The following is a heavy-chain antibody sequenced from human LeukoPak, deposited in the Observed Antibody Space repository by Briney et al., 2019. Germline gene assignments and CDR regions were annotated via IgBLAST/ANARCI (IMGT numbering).Heavy chain of an antibody. J-gene: IGHJ4*02. CDR1: GGSFSGYY. CDR3: ARCPLGGYYFDY. CDR2: INHSGST. V-gene: IGHV4-34*01. Sequence: SETLSLTCAVYGGSFSGYYWSWIRQPPGKGLEWIGEINHSGSTNYNPSLKSRVTISVDTSKNQFSLKLSSVTAADTAVYYCARCPLGGYYFDYWGQGTLVTVSS.